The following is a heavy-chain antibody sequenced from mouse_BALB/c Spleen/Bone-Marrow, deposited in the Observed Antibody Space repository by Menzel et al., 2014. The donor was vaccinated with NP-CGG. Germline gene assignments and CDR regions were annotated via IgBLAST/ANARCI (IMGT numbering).Heavy chain of an antibody. CDR1: GFTFTDYY. Sequence: DVKLAESGGGLVQPGGSLRLSCATSGFTFTDYYMSWVRQTPGKALEWLGFIRNKANGYTADYSVSVKGRFTISRNNSQNILYLQMNTLRAEDSATYYCARDENYDIYWYFDVWGAGTTVTVSS. V-gene: IGHV7-3*02. CDR2: IRNKANGYTA. D-gene: IGHD1-1*01. J-gene: IGHJ1*01. CDR3: ARDENYDIYWYFDV.